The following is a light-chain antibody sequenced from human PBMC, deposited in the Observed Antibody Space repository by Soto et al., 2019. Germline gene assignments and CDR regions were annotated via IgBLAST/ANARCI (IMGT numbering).Light chain of an antibody. J-gene: IGLJ1*01. CDR3: SSHTSGNTRV. V-gene: IGLV2-14*01. CDR2: EVT. CDR1: PDDVGGYDY. Sequence: QSALTQPASVSGSPGQSITISCTGTPDDVGGYDYVSWYQQRPYRAPQLIIYEVTTRPSGISNRFSGSKSGNTAFLTIYGLQAEDEADYYCSSHTSGNTRVFGTGTKVTVL.